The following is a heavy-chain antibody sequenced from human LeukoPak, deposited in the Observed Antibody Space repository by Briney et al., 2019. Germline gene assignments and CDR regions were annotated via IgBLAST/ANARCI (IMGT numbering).Heavy chain of an antibody. J-gene: IGHJ4*02. V-gene: IGHV3-30-3*01. Sequence: PGRSLRLSCAASGFTFSSYAMHWVRQAPGKGLEWVAVISNDGNNKHYADSVKGRFTISRDNSKDTLYLQMNSLRAEDTAVYYCGRVAPGGRHIDYWGQGTLVTVSS. CDR3: GRVAPGGRHIDY. CDR1: GFTFSSYA. D-gene: IGHD2-15*01. CDR2: ISNDGNNK.